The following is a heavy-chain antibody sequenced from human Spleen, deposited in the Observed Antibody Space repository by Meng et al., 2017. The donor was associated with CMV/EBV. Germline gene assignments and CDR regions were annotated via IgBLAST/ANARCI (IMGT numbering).Heavy chain of an antibody. Sequence: GESLKISCAASGFSFSSYAMHWVRQAPGTGLEWVAVISYDGSNKYYADSVKGRFTIVRDDFKNMLYLEMNSLRAEDTAVYYCARDRGSSSWYGNDYWGQGTLVTVS. J-gene: IGHJ4*02. CDR1: GFSFSSYA. V-gene: IGHV3-30-3*01. CDR3: ARDRGSSSWYGNDY. CDR2: ISYDGSNK. D-gene: IGHD6-13*01.